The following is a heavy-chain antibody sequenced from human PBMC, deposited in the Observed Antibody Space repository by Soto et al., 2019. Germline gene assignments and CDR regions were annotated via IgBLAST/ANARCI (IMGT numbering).Heavy chain of an antibody. CDR2: ISSSTSYV. CDR3: ARDPSEGRVGNWFES. D-gene: IGHD2-2*01. V-gene: IGHV3-21*06. J-gene: IGHJ5*01. Sequence: GGSLRLSCAASGFTFSRYGMDWLRQAPGKGLEWVASISSSTSYVYYADSVKGRFSTSRDNAKNILYLEMYALRSEDTAVYYCARDPSEGRVGNWFESWGQGTLVTVSS. CDR1: GFTFSRYG.